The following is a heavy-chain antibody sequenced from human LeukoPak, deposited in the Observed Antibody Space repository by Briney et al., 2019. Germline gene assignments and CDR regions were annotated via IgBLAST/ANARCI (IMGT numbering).Heavy chain of an antibody. CDR1: GFTFRSYW. Sequence: SGGSLRLSCAASGFTFRSYWMTWVRQAPGKGLEWVANIKGDDSARYYVDSVKGRFTISRDNAYNSVYLQMNSLRPEDTAVYYCARDRIAAAGTDYDYWGQGVLVTVSS. D-gene: IGHD6-13*01. CDR3: ARDRIAAAGTDYDY. V-gene: IGHV3-7*01. J-gene: IGHJ4*02. CDR2: IKGDDSAR.